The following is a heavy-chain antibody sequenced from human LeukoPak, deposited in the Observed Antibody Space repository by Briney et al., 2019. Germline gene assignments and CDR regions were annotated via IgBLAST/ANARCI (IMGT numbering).Heavy chain of an antibody. J-gene: IGHJ5*02. CDR3: AKDLRMRAIAAAADNWFDP. V-gene: IGHV3-30*18. CDR2: ISYDGSNK. Sequence: GGSLRLSCAASGFTFSSYGMHWVRQAPGKGLEWVAVISYDGSNKYYADSVKGRFTISRDNSKNTLYLQMNSLRAEDTAVYYCAKDLRMRAIAAAADNWFDPWGQGTLDTVSS. CDR1: GFTFSSYG. D-gene: IGHD6-13*01.